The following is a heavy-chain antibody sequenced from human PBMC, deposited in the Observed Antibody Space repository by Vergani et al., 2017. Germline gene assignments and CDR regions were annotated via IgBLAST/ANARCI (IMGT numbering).Heavy chain of an antibody. Sequence: EVQLVESGGGLIQPGGSLRLSCAASGFTVSSNYMSWVRQAPGKGLEWVSAISGSGGSTYYADSVKGRFTISRDNSKNTLYLQMNSLRAEDTAVYYCAKVRYSSGWYVAPFDYWGQGTLVTVSS. J-gene: IGHJ4*02. D-gene: IGHD6-19*01. CDR1: GFTVSSNY. V-gene: IGHV3-23*04. CDR3: AKVRYSSGWYVAPFDY. CDR2: ISGSGGST.